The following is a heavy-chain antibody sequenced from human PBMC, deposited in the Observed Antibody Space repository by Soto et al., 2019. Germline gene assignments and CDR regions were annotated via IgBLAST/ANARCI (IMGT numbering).Heavy chain of an antibody. J-gene: IGHJ4*02. CDR3: ARGSSAAAGIFES. CDR1: GDSVSSDY. Sequence: QVQLQESGPGLVKPSETLSLTCTVSGDSVSSDYWSWVRQPAGKGLESIGRSNLSGSTNYNPSLKSRGTMSVDTSKNEFSLKLNSVTAADTAVYYGARGSSAAAGIFESWGQGTLVIVSS. D-gene: IGHD6-13*01. CDR2: SNLSGST. V-gene: IGHV4-4*07.